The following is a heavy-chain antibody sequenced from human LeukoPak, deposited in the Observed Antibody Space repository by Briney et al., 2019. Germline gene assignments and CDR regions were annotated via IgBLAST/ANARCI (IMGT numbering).Heavy chain of an antibody. CDR3: AAVAAYGDYVS. CDR2: IVVGSGNT. Sequence: VASVKVSCKASGFTFTSSAMQWVRQARGQRLEWIGWIVVGSGNTNYAQKFQERVTITRDMSTSTAYMELSSLRSEDTAVYYCAAVAAYGDYVSWGQGTLVTVSS. J-gene: IGHJ4*02. D-gene: IGHD4-17*01. CDR1: GFTFTSSA. V-gene: IGHV1-58*02.